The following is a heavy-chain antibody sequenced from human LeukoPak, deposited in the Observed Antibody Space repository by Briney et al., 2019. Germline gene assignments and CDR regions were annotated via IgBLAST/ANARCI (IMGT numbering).Heavy chain of an antibody. CDR1: GGSFSGYY. D-gene: IGHD1-26*01. J-gene: IGHJ4*02. CDR3: ARTSGSLDY. V-gene: IGHV4-34*01. CDR2: INHSGST. Sequence: SETLSLTCAVYGGSFSGYYWSWIRQPPGKGLEWIGEINHSGSTNYNPSLKSRVTISVDTSKNQFSLKLSSVTAADTAVYHCARTSGSLDYWGQGTLVTVSS.